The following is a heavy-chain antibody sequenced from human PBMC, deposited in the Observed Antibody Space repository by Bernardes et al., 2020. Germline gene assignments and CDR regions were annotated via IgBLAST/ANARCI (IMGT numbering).Heavy chain of an antibody. Sequence: SETLSLTCTVSGYSMISDYWSWIRQPPGGGLEWMGYIDYSGTTNYNPSLRGRVTITVDTPKTQFSVRLNSVTAADTAVYFCARVHYTASSRRYYFDYWGQGALVIVSS. V-gene: IGHV4-59*01. CDR3: ARVHYTASSRRYYFDY. CDR1: GYSMISDY. D-gene: IGHD4-4*01. CDR2: IDYSGTT. J-gene: IGHJ4*03.